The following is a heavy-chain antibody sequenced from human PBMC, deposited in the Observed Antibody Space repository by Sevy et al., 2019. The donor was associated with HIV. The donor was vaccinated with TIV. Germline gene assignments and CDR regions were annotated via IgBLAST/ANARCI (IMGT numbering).Heavy chain of an antibody. V-gene: IGHV3-30*18. J-gene: IGHJ4*02. CDR1: GFTLQTFA. CDR2: ISYDGSSQ. D-gene: IGHD3-10*02. CDR3: TKESLGGNYARGDFDR. Sequence: GGSLRLSCPAFGFTLQTFAMHWVRQAPGKGPEWVAVISYDGSSQNYADSVKGRFTISRDNSKNTLFLQMNSLTPNDTAVYSCTKESLGGNYARGDFDRWGQGTLVTVSS.